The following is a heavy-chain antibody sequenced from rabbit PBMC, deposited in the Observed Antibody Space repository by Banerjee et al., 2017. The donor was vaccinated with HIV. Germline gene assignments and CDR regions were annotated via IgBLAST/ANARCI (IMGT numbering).Heavy chain of an antibody. V-gene: IGHV1S7*01. CDR2: IYAGSGSA. J-gene: IGHJ4*01. CDR1: GFSLSSYA. CDR3: ARGLTLVDL. D-gene: IGHD6-1*01. Sequence: QLVESGGGLVQPGGSLKLSCKASGFSLSSYAMNWVRQAPGKGLEWIGIIYAGSGSAYYASWVNGRFTISSDNAQNTVDLQMNSLTAADTATYFCARGLTLVDLWGPGTLVTVS.